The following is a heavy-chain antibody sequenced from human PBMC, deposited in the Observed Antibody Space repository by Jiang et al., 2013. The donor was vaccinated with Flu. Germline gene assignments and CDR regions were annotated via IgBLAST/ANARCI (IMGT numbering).Heavy chain of an antibody. Sequence: AVYGGSLSGYYWSWIRQPPGKGLEWIGEINHSGSTNYNPSLKSRVTISVDTSKNQFSLKLSSVTAADTAVYYCARGGRRDYWGQGTLVTVSS. CDR1: GGSLSGYY. V-gene: IGHV4-34*01. CDR3: ARGGRRDY. CDR2: INHSGST. J-gene: IGHJ4*02.